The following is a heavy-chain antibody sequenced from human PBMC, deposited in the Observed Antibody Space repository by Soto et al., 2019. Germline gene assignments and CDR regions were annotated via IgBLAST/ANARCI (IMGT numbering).Heavy chain of an antibody. D-gene: IGHD6-19*01. J-gene: IGHJ6*02. CDR3: ARVDPGLGPYYYYGMDV. CDR2: ISSSSSYI. CDR1: VFTVSSYS. V-gene: IGHV3-21*01. Sequence: GSLRLSCAASVFTVSSYSMNWVREAPGKGLEWVSSISSSSSYIYYADSVKGRFTISRDNAKNSLYLQMNSLRAEDTAVYYCARVDPGLGPYYYYGMDVWGQGTTVTVSS.